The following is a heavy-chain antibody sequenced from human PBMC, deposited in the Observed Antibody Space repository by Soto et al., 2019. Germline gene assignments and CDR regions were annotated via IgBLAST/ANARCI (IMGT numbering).Heavy chain of an antibody. D-gene: IGHD7-27*01. CDR2: ISANGGST. Sequence: EVQLLESGGGLVQPGGSLRLSCVASGFTFSSYAMSWVRKAPGKGLEWVSAISANGGSTYYADSVKGRFTISRDNSKNTLYLQVNSLRAEDTAVYYCANGGTGEGYFDNRGQGTQVTVSS. CDR1: GFTFSSYA. CDR3: ANGGTGEGYFDN. V-gene: IGHV3-23*01. J-gene: IGHJ4*02.